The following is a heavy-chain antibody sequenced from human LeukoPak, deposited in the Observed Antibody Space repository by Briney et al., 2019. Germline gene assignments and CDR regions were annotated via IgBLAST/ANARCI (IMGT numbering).Heavy chain of an antibody. Sequence: GGSLRLSCAASGFTFNTYTMSWVRQAPGKGLEWVSSISSSNSYIYYADSVKGRFTISRDNAKNSLYLQMNSLRAEDTAVYYCARDTDDSSGYYYVDDYWGQGTLVTVSS. V-gene: IGHV3-21*01. D-gene: IGHD3-22*01. J-gene: IGHJ4*02. CDR3: ARDTDDSSGYYYVDDY. CDR2: ISSSNSYI. CDR1: GFTFNTYT.